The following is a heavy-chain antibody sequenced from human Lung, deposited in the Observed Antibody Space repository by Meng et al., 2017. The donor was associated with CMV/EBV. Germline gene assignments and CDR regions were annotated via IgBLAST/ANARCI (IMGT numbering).Heavy chain of an antibody. V-gene: IGHV3-53*01. CDR1: GFSVNSNC. CDR2: IYTDGIT. D-gene: IGHD5-24*01. CDR3: ARELRPSDGGMDF. J-gene: IGHJ6*02. Sequence: GESXKISCAASGFSVNSNCMNWVRQAPGKGLEWVCVIYTDGITYYAGSVKGRFTISRDNSKNTVHLQMNNLRPGDTAVYYCARELRPSDGGMDFSGQGTPVTVSS.